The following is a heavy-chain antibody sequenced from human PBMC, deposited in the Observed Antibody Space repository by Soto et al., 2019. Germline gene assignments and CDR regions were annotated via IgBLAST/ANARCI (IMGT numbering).Heavy chain of an antibody. CDR3: ARLGGSGNYFPYFDC. V-gene: IGHV4-30-2*01. Sequence: SETLSLTCAVSGGSISSGGYSWSWIRQPPGKGLEWIGYIYHSGSTYYNPSLKSRVTISVDRSKNQFSLKLTSVTAADTAVYYCARLGGSGNYFPYFDCWGQGTLVTVS. CDR2: IYHSGST. CDR1: GGSISSGGYS. D-gene: IGHD3-10*01. J-gene: IGHJ4*02.